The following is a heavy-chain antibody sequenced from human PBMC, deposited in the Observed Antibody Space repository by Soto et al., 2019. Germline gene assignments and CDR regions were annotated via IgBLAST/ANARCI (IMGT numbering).Heavy chain of an antibody. CDR3: ARVGIAAAGKGGGYYYYYGMDV. Sequence: QVQLVQSGAEVKKPGASVKVSCKASGYTFTSYGISWVRHAPGQGLEWMGWISAYNGNTNYTQKLQGRVTMTTDTSTSTAYMELRSLRSDDTAVYYCARVGIAAAGKGGGYYYYYGMDVWGQGTTVTVSS. D-gene: IGHD6-13*01. CDR2: ISAYNGNT. V-gene: IGHV1-18*01. CDR1: GYTFTSYG. J-gene: IGHJ6*02.